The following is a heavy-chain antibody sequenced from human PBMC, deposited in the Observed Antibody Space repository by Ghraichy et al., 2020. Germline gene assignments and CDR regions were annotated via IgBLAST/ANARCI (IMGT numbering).Heavy chain of an antibody. V-gene: IGHV5-51*01. CDR2: IYPGDSDT. J-gene: IGHJ5*02. Sequence: GESLNISCKGSGYSFTSYWIGWVRQMPGKGLEWMGIIYPGDSDTRYSPSFQGQVTISADKSISTAYLQWSSLKASDTAMYYCARGDITGTSRSWFDPWGQGTLVTVSS. D-gene: IGHD1-7*01. CDR3: ARGDITGTSRSWFDP. CDR1: GYSFTSYW.